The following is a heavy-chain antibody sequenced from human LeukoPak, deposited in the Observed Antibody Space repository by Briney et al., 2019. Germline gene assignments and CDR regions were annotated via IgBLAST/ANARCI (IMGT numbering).Heavy chain of an antibody. V-gene: IGHV1-46*01. J-gene: IGHJ6*02. CDR1: GYTFTSYY. CDR3: ARDPYRIVGATTSYYYGMDV. Sequence: ASVKVSCKASGYTFTSYYMHWVRQAPGQGLEWMGIINPSGGSTSYAQKFQGRVTMTRDTSTSTVYMELSSLRSEDTAAYYCARDPYRIVGATTSYYYGMDVWGQGTTVTVSS. CDR2: INPSGGST. D-gene: IGHD1-26*01.